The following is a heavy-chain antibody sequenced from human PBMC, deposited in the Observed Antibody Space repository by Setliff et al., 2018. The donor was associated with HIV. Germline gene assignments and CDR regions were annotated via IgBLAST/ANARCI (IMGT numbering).Heavy chain of an antibody. J-gene: IGHJ4*02. CDR3: ARWHPPYGFWEEDY. D-gene: IGHD3-10*01. CDR2: VSASGTT. Sequence: SETLSLTCSVSGGSMSRVYWTWIRQPPGKGLEWIGYVSASGTTKYNPSLQSRVTISGDSSKNQFSLKLKSVTAADTAVYYCARWHPPYGFWEEDYWGQGTLVTVSS. V-gene: IGHV4-4*08. CDR1: GGSMSRVY.